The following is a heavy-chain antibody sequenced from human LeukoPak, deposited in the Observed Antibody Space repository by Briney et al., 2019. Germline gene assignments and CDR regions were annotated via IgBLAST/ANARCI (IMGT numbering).Heavy chain of an antibody. CDR3: SASRPHYGDYYGLDV. Sequence: GGSLRLSCATSGFTFSSYGMHWVRQAPGKGLEWVAVISYDGSHKYSADSVKGRFTISRDNSKNTLYLQMNSLRTEDTAVYFCSASRPHYGDYYGLDVWGHGTTVTVSS. V-gene: IGHV3-30*03. CDR1: GFTFSSYG. D-gene: IGHD4/OR15-4a*01. CDR2: ISYDGSHK. J-gene: IGHJ6*02.